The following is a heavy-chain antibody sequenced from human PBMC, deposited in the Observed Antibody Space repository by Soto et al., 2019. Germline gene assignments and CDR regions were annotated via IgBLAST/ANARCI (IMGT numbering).Heavy chain of an antibody. CDR1: GLTFSSYA. CDR3: AKDLYGDYGATGED. V-gene: IGHV3-23*01. D-gene: IGHD4-17*01. CDR2: IGGSTTGT. Sequence: EVQLLESGGGSVRRGGPLRLSCTASGLTFSSYAMTWARQAPGKGLEWVSAIGGSTTGTYYADSVRGRFPISRDNSKNTLYLQMYSLRAEDTVVYYCAKDLYGDYGATGEDWGQGTLVTVSS. J-gene: IGHJ4*02.